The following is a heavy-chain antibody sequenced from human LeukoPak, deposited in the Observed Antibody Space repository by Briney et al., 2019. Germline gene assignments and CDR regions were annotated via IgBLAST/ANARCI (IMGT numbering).Heavy chain of an antibody. CDR2: IYHSGST. Sequence: SETLSLTCTVSGGSISSYYWSWIRQPPGKGLEWIGEIYHSGSTNYNPSLKSRVTISVDKSKNQFSLKLSSVTAADTAVYYCARVCQGGSSCPGDYWGQGTLVTVSS. V-gene: IGHV4-59*12. CDR3: ARVCQGGSSCPGDY. J-gene: IGHJ4*02. CDR1: GGSISSYY. D-gene: IGHD6-13*01.